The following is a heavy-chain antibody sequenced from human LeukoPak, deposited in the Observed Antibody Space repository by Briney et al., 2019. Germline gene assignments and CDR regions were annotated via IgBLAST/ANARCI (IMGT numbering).Heavy chain of an antibody. J-gene: IGHJ4*02. CDR2: ISGSGGST. V-gene: IGHV3-23*01. CDR3: ARGKYSSGWTRFDY. Sequence: GGSLRLSCAASGFTFSSYAMSWVRQAPGKGLEWVSAISGSGGSTYYADSVKGRLTISRDNSKNTLYLQMNSLRAEDTAVYYCARGKYSSGWTRFDYWGQGTLVTVSS. D-gene: IGHD6-19*01. CDR1: GFTFSSYA.